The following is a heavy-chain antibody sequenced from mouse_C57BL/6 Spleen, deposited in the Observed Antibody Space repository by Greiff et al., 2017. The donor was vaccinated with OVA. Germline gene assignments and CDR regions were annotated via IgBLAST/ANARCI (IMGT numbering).Heavy chain of an antibody. J-gene: IGHJ1*03. CDR2: IYYSGTI. Sequence: EVKLMESGPGLVKPSQTVFLTCTVTGISITTGNYRWSWIRQFPGNKLEWIGYIYYSGTITYNPSLTSRTTITRDTPKNQFFLEMNSLTAEDTATYYCARDRLYGSSYWYFDVWGTGTTVTVSS. CDR1: GISITTGNYR. V-gene: IGHV3-5*01. D-gene: IGHD1-1*01. CDR3: ARDRLYGSSYWYFDV.